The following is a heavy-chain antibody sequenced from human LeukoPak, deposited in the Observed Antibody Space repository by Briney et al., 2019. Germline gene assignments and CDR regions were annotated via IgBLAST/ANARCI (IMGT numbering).Heavy chain of an antibody. CDR2: INRDGGAQ. CDR3: ARDRIPTYAFDI. CDR1: GFTFSSYW. Sequence: GGSLRLSCSASGFTFSSYWMSCVRQAPWKGLEWMANINRDGGAQNYVDSVKGRFTISRDNAKNSLFLQMNNLRAEDTALYYCARDRIPTYAFDIWGQGTMVTVSP. J-gene: IGHJ3*02. V-gene: IGHV3-7*01.